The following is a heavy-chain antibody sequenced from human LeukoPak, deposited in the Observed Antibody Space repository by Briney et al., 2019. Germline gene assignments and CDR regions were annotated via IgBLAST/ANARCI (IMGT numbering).Heavy chain of an antibody. CDR3: ARDTYNYGSSAYYFDY. Sequence: SETLSLTCTVSGGSISSDYWSWIRQPAGKGLDWLGRIYTSGSTNYNPSLKSRVTMSVDTSKNQFSLKLSSVTAADTAVYYCARDTYNYGSSAYYFDYWGQGTLVTVSS. D-gene: IGHD5-18*01. CDR2: IYTSGST. CDR1: GGSISSDY. J-gene: IGHJ4*02. V-gene: IGHV4-4*07.